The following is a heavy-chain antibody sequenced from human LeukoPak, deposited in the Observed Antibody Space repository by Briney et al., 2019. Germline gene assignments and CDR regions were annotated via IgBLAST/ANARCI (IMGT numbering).Heavy chain of an antibody. CDR3: AREAGYYTDY. CDR2: ISAYNGNT. V-gene: IGHV1-18*01. Sequence: VASVTVSCTASGYTFTSYGISWVRQAPGQGLEWMGWISAYNGNTNYAQKLQGRVTMTTDTSTSTAYMELRSLRSDDTAVYYCAREAGYYTDYWGQGTLVTVSS. J-gene: IGHJ4*02. CDR1: GYTFTSYG. D-gene: IGHD3/OR15-3a*01.